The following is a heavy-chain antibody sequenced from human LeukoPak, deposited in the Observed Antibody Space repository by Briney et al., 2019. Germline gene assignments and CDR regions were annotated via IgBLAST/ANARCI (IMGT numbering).Heavy chain of an antibody. CDR1: GGSFSGYY. Sequence: PSETLSLTCAVYGGSFSGYYWSWIRQPPGKGLEWIGEINHSGGTNYNPSLKSRVTISVDTSKNQFSLKLSSVTAADTAVYYCARRDINYYDSSGYPYWGQGTLVTVSS. CDR2: INHSGGT. CDR3: ARRDINYYDSSGYPY. V-gene: IGHV4-34*01. J-gene: IGHJ4*02. D-gene: IGHD3-22*01.